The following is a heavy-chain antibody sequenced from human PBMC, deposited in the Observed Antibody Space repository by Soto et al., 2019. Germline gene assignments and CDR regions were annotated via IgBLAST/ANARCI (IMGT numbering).Heavy chain of an antibody. V-gene: IGHV4-34*01. Sequence: SETLSLTCAVYGGSFSGYYWSWIRQPPGKGLEWIGEINHSGSTNYNPSLKSRVTISVDTSKNQFSLKLSSVTAADTAAYYCARSGSIVVVPAASRRNWFDPWGQGTLVTVSS. D-gene: IGHD2-2*01. CDR3: ARSGSIVVVPAASRRNWFDP. J-gene: IGHJ5*02. CDR1: GGSFSGYY. CDR2: INHSGST.